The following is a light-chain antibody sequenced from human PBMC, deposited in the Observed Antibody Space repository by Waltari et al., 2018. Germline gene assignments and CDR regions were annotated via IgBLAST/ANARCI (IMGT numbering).Light chain of an antibody. CDR1: QSIGDR. J-gene: IGKJ2*01. Sequence: EIVLTQSPDFQSVTPKEKVTITCRASQSIGDRLHWYQQKPGQSPNLLIKYASQSFAGVPSRFSGSGSGTDFTLTINSLEAEDAATYYCHHSSGLPYTFGHGTKLEIK. V-gene: IGKV6-21*01. CDR3: HHSSGLPYT. CDR2: YAS.